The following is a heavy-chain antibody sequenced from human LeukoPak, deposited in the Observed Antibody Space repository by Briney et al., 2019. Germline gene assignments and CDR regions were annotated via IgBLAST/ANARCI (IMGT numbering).Heavy chain of an antibody. Sequence: SETLSLTCTVSGGSISSYYWSWIRQPPGKGLEWIGSIYHSGSTYYNPSLKSRVTISVDTSKNQFSLKLSSVTAADTAVYYCARDPGYGGYWGQGTLVTVSS. CDR2: IYHSGST. CDR1: GGSISSYY. V-gene: IGHV4-38-2*02. D-gene: IGHD1-1*01. J-gene: IGHJ4*02. CDR3: ARDPGYGGY.